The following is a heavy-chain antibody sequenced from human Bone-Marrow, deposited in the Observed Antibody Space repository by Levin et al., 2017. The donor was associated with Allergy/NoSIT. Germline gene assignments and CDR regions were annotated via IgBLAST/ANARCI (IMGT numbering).Heavy chain of an antibody. CDR3: ARHRDSTGYSPPYFFDY. D-gene: IGHD3-22*01. J-gene: IGHJ4*02. V-gene: IGHV5-51*01. Sequence: LGESLKISCKVSGYSFPSYWIGWVRQMPGKGLEWMGIIYPGDSDTRYNPSFQGQVTISADKSINTAYLHWSSLKASDSAMYYCARHRDSTGYSPPYFFDYWGQGTLVTVSS. CDR2: IYPGDSDT. CDR1: GYSFPSYW.